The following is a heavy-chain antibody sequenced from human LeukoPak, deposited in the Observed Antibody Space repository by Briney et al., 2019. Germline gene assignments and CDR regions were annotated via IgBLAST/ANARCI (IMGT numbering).Heavy chain of an antibody. Sequence: SVKVSRKASGGTFSSYAISWVRQAPGQELEWMGGIIPIFGTANYAQKFQGRVTITADESTSTAYMELSSLRSEDTAVYYCARSDVDTAMVTTFDYWGQGTLVTVSS. CDR3: ARSDVDTAMVTTFDY. V-gene: IGHV1-69*13. J-gene: IGHJ4*02. CDR1: GGTFSSYA. CDR2: IIPIFGTA. D-gene: IGHD5-18*01.